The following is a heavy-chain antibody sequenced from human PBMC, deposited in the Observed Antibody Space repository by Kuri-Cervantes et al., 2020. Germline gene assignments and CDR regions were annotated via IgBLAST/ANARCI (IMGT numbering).Heavy chain of an antibody. CDR1: GYTFTGYY. J-gene: IGHJ6*02. CDR2: INPSGGST. D-gene: IGHD2-2*01. V-gene: IGHV1-46*01. Sequence: ASVKVSCKASGYTFTGYYMHWVRQAPGQGLEWMGIINPSGGSTSYAQKLQGRVTMTTDTSTSTAYMELRSLRSDDTAVYYCARDHRGSSTRRSGMDVWGQGTTVTVSS. CDR3: ARDHRGSSTRRSGMDV.